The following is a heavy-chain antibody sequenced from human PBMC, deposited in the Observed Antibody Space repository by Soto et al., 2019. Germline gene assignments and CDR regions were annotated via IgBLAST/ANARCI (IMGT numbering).Heavy chain of an antibody. CDR3: AKETYGSGWTLDS. CDR1: GFAFSGFS. Sequence: GGSLRLSCSASGFAFSGFSMHWVRPAPGEGPEWVSALSVGGGSTYYAGSGNGRFTISRDNSRNTLYLRMHSLRDDDTALYYCAKETYGSGWTLDSWGQGTRVTVSS. V-gene: IGHV3-23*01. D-gene: IGHD6-19*01. J-gene: IGHJ4*02. CDR2: LSVGGGST.